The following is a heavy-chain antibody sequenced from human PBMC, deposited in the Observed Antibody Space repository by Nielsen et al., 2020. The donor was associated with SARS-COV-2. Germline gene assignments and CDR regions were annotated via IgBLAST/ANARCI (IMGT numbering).Heavy chain of an antibody. CDR3: TRLSDRVVPAAMNWYFDL. J-gene: IGHJ2*01. V-gene: IGHV3-73*01. CDR1: GFTFSGSA. Sequence: GGSLRLSCAASGFTFSGSAMHWVRQASGKGLEWVGRIRSKANSYATAYAASVKGRFTISRDDSKNTAYLQMNSLKTEDTAVYYCTRLSDRVVPAAMNWYFDLWGRGTLVTVSS. D-gene: IGHD2-2*01. CDR2: IRSKANSYAT.